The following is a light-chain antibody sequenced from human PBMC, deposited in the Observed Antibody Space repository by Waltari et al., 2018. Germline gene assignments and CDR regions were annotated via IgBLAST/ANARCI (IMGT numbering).Light chain of an antibody. V-gene: IGLV1-44*01. CDR3: SSWDESLNGLV. CDR2: SNA. CDR1: SSNIGLNT. J-gene: IGLJ2*01. Sequence: QSVLTQPPSASGTPGQRVTIACSGSSSNIGLNTVNWYQQLPGTAPKLLFYSNAHRTSRVPDRFSASKAGTSASLAISGLQSEDEADYYCSSWDESLNGLVFGGGTKLTVL.